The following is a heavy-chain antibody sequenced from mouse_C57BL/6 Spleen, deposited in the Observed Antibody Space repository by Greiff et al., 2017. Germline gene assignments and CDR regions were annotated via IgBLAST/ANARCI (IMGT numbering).Heavy chain of an antibody. D-gene: IGHD1-1*01. V-gene: IGHV5-17*01. Sequence: EVQVVESGGGLVKPGGSLKLSCAASGFTFSDYGMHWVRQAPEQGLEWVAYISSGSSTTYYADTVKGRFTISRDNAKNTLFLQMTSLRSEDTAMYYCATGSSYDAMDYWGQGTSVTVSS. CDR2: ISSGSSTT. J-gene: IGHJ4*01. CDR1: GFTFSDYG. CDR3: ATGSSYDAMDY.